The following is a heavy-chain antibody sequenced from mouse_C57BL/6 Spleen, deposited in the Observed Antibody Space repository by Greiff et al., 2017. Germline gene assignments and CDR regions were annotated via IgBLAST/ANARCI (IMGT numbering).Heavy chain of an antibody. CDR1: GFSLTSYG. J-gene: IGHJ4*01. CDR3: ARNGNYGAMDY. CDR2: IWGVGST. V-gene: IGHV2-6*01. Sequence: VKLVESGPGLVEPSQSLSITCTVSGFSLTSYGVDWVRQSPGKGLEWLGVIWGVGSTNYYSALKTRLSISNDNAKSQVFLKMNSLQTDDTAMYCCARNGNYGAMDYWGQGTSVTVSS. D-gene: IGHD2-1*01.